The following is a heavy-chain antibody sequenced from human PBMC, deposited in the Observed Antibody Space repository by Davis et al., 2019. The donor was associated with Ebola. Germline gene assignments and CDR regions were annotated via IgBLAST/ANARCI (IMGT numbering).Heavy chain of an antibody. CDR3: AREMATNLFYYGMDV. J-gene: IGHJ6*04. D-gene: IGHD5-24*01. CDR1: GGTFSSYA. V-gene: IGHV1-69*13. Sequence: AASVKVSCKASGGTFSSYAISWVRQAPGQGLEWMGGIIPIFGTANYAQKFQGRVTITADESTSTAYMELSSLRSEDTAVYYCAREMATNLFYYGMDVWGKGTTVTVSS. CDR2: IIPIFGTA.